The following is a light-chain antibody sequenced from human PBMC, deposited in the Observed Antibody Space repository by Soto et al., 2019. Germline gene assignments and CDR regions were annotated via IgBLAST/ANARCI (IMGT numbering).Light chain of an antibody. CDR3: HQYVTSPT. V-gene: IGKV3-20*01. J-gene: IGKJ3*01. CDR2: VSS. CDR1: QRLAGNY. Sequence: IVLTQSPGTLSFSTGERATLSCRASQRLAGNYLAWYQQRPGQAPRLLISVSSSRAAGIPDRFSGSASRTDIPTTISRLEPEDFAVYFCHQYVTSPTFGPGTKVDIE.